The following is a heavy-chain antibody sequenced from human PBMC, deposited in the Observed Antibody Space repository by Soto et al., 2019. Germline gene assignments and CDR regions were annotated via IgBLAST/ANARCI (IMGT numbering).Heavy chain of an antibody. Sequence: SETLSLTCTVSGGSISSYYWSWIRQPPGKGLEWIGYIYYSGSTNYNPSLKSRVTISVDTSKNQFSLKLSSVTAADTAVYYCARDNVQNRKLDYWGQGTLVTVSS. CDR1: GGSISSYY. CDR3: ARDNVQNRKLDY. J-gene: IGHJ4*02. CDR2: IYYSGST. V-gene: IGHV4-59*01. D-gene: IGHD1-1*01.